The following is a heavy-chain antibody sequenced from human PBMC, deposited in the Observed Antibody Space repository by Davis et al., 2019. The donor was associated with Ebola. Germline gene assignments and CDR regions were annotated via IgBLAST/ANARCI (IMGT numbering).Heavy chain of an antibody. J-gene: IGHJ6*02. D-gene: IGHD1-1*01. CDR2: INPSGGST. CDR1: GYTFTSYY. V-gene: IGHV1-46*01. CDR3: ARLLERLFYGMDV. Sequence: ASVKVSCKASGYTFTSYYMHWVRQAPGQGLEWMGIINPSGGSTSYAQKFQGRVTMTRDTSTSTVYMELSSLRSEDTAMYYCARLLERLFYGMDVWGQGTTVTVSS.